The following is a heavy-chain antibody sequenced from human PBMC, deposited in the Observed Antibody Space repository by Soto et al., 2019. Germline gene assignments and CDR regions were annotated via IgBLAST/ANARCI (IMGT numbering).Heavy chain of an antibody. CDR3: ARQRNGRSYYYEFDY. Sequence: PSETLSLTCTVSGGSISGYYWSWIRQPPGKGLEWIGFVYYSGSTDFNPSLRSRVTISVDTSKNQFSLRLSSVTAADTAVYYCARQRNGRSYYYEFDYCGQGTLVTVSS. CDR2: VYYSGST. J-gene: IGHJ4*02. D-gene: IGHD3-22*01. V-gene: IGHV4-59*08. CDR1: GGSISGYY.